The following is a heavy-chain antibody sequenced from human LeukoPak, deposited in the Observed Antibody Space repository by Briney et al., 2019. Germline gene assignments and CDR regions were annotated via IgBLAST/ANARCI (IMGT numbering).Heavy chain of an antibody. V-gene: IGHV4-39*07. CDR1: GGSISSSSYY. D-gene: IGHD6-13*01. CDR2: IYYSGST. CDR3: ARARVFPNPYYSSSRGYFDY. J-gene: IGHJ4*02. Sequence: PSETLFLTCTVSGGSISSSSYYWGWIRQPPGKGVEWIGSIYYSGSTYYNPSLKSRVTISVDTSKNQFSVKLSSVTAADTAVYYCARARVFPNPYYSSSRGYFDYWGQGTLVTVSS.